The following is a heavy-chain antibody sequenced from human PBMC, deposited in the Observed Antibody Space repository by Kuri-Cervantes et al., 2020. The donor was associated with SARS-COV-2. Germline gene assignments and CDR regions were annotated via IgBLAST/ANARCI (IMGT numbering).Heavy chain of an antibody. J-gene: IGHJ3*02. CDR3: AMLPRPRNAFDI. Sequence: SVKVSCKASGGTFSSYAISWVRQAPGQGLEWMGGIIPVFGTANYAQKFQGRVTITADESTSTAYMELSSLRSEDTAVYYCAMLPRPRNAFDIWGQGTMVTVSS. V-gene: IGHV1-69*13. D-gene: IGHD3-16*01. CDR1: GGTFSSYA. CDR2: IIPVFGTA.